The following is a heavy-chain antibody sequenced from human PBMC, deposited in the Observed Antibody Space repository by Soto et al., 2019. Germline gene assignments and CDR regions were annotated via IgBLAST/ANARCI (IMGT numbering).Heavy chain of an antibody. D-gene: IGHD6-19*01. J-gene: IGHJ3*02. CDR2: ISVDGRND. Sequence: GGSLRLSCEASGFTLSSSVMHWVRQAPGKRLEWLSVISVDGRNDLHAGAVKGRFTISRDISKNMVYLQMNDLRPDDTAMYFCAKEGHTSGRCGCFNIWGQGTMVTLSS. CDR1: GFTLSSSV. CDR3: AKEGHTSGRCGCFNI. V-gene: IGHV3-30*18.